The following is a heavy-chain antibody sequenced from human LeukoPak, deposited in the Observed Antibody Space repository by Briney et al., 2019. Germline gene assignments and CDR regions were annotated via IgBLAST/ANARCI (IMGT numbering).Heavy chain of an antibody. Sequence: GGSLRLSCAASGFIFSIYGMSWVRQAPGKGLEWVSAISAGGGTAYYADSVKGRFTISRDNSKNTLYLQMNSLRAEDTAVYYCAKDGSRWELRLLFDYWGQGTLVTVSS. CDR2: ISAGGGTA. V-gene: IGHV3-23*01. D-gene: IGHD2-15*01. CDR1: GFIFSIYG. J-gene: IGHJ4*02. CDR3: AKDGSRWELRLLFDY.